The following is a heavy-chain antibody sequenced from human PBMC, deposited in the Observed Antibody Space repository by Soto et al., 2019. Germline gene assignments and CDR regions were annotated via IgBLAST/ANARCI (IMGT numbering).Heavy chain of an antibody. CDR3: ARDRYCSSTSCYWSPCKNWFDP. J-gene: IGHJ5*02. CDR1: GFTFSSYA. Sequence: GSLRLSCAASGFTFSSYAMHWVRQAPGKGLEWVAVISYDGSNKYYADSVKGRFTISRDNSKNTLYLQMNSLRAEDTAVYYCARDRYCSSTSCYWSPCKNWFDPWGQGTLVTVSS. D-gene: IGHD2-2*01. V-gene: IGHV3-30-3*01. CDR2: ISYDGSNK.